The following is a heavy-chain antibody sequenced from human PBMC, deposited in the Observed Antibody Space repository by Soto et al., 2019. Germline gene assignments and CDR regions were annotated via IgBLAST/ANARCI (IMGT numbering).Heavy chain of an antibody. Sequence: TLSLTCTVSGGSISSGGYYWSWIRQHPGKGLEWIGYIYYSGSAYYNPSLKSRVTISVDTSKNQFSLKLSSVTAADTAVYYCARSSQLRFDYWGQGTLVTVSS. J-gene: IGHJ4*02. CDR2: IYYSGSA. CDR1: GGSISSGGYY. D-gene: IGHD6-6*01. CDR3: ARSSQLRFDY. V-gene: IGHV4-31*03.